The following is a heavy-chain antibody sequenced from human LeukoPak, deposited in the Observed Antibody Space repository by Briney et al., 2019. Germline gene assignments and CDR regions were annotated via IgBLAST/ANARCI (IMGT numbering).Heavy chain of an antibody. CDR3: ARLIYCSGGNCNLGYFDY. CDR2: IYTSGST. Sequence: PSETLSLTCTVSGGSISSYYWSWIRQPAGKGLEWIGRIYTSGSTNYNPSLKSRVTISVDTSKNLFSLNMSSVTAADTAVYYCARLIYCSGGNCNLGYFDYWGQGTLVTVSS. V-gene: IGHV4-4*07. CDR1: GGSISSYY. D-gene: IGHD2-15*01. J-gene: IGHJ4*02.